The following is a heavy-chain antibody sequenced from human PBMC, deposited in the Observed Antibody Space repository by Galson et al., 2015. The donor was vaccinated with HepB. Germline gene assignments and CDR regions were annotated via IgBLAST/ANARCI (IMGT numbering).Heavy chain of an antibody. CDR3: ARVHYYNYGDY. CDR2: ISAHSGNS. Sequence: SVKVSCKASGYTFTSYAISWVRQAPGQGLEWLGWISAHSGNSQYARKLQGRISMTTDTLTHTTYTELRNLSSDDTAPHYCARVHYYNYGDYWGRGTLVTVSS. D-gene: IGHD5-24*01. V-gene: IGHV1-18*04. J-gene: IGHJ4*02. CDR1: GYTFTSYA.